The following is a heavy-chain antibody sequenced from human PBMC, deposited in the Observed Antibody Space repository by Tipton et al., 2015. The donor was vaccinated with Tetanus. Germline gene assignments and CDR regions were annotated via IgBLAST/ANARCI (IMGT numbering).Heavy chain of an antibody. CDR2: IYPGDSDT. V-gene: IGHV5-51*01. CDR3: ARAHCSDGVCNFDF. D-gene: IGHD2-8*01. CDR1: GYIFNNYW. Sequence: QLVQSGGEVKKPGESLKISCKGSGYIFNNYWIGWVRQKPGKGLEWMGIIYPGDSDTRYSPSFQGQVTISVAISINTAYLQWSSLKASDTSMFYCARAHCSDGVCNFDFWGQGALVTVAS. J-gene: IGHJ4*02.